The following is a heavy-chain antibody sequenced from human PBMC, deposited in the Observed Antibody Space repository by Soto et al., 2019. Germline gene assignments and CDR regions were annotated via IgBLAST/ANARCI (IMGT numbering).Heavy chain of an antibody. J-gene: IGHJ4*02. CDR2: INKNGFTI. Sequence: GGSLRLSCAVSGFTLTTYSMNWVRQAPGKGLEWISFINKNGFTIYYADSVKGRFTISRDYAKNSLYLQMDSLRHEDTAVYCARGAVTGTSLFDYCGLGTLVTVSS. V-gene: IGHV3-48*02. D-gene: IGHD6-19*01. CDR1: GFTLTTYS. CDR3: ARGAVTGTSLFDY.